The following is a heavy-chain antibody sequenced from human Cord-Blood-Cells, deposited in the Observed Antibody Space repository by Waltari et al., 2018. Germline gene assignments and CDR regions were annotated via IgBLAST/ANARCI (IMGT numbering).Heavy chain of an antibody. Sequence: QVQLVQSGAEVKKPGASVKVSCKASGYTFTGYYMHWVRQAPGQGLEWRGWINPTSGGTNYAQKFQGWVTRTRDTSISTAYMELSRLRSDDTAVYYCARGGIMAAAGTGYFDLWGRGTLVTVSS. CDR3: ARGGIMAAAGTGYFDL. CDR2: INPTSGGT. CDR1: GYTFTGYY. V-gene: IGHV1-2*04. J-gene: IGHJ2*01. D-gene: IGHD6-13*01.